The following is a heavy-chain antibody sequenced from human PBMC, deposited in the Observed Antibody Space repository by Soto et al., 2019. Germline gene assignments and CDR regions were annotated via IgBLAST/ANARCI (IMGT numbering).Heavy chain of an antibody. CDR1: GYTFTRSG. CDR3: SREYPEETSPFDH. J-gene: IGHJ4*01. Sequence: ASVKVSCKASGYTFTRSGISWVRQAPGQGLEWMGWINPFDGSRMFAQSFQGRVTMTRDTSTSTVYMEVSSLRSEDTAVYYCSREYPEETSPFDHSGHGTLLTVSS. V-gene: IGHV1-18*01. CDR2: INPFDGSR.